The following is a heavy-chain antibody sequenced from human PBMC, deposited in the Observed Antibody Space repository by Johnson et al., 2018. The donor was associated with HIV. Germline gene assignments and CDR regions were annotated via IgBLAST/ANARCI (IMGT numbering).Heavy chain of an antibody. CDR2: IKQDGSEK. CDR3: ASVRAASGTKDAFDI. Sequence: VQLVESGGGLAQPGGSLRLSCAASGFSFSSYWMTWVRQAPGKGLEWVANIKQDGSEKYYVDSVKGRFTISRDNAKNSLYLQMNSLRAEVTAVYYCASVRAASGTKDAFDIWGQGKMVTVSS. V-gene: IGHV3-7*02. J-gene: IGHJ3*02. CDR1: GFSFSSYW. D-gene: IGHD6-13*01.